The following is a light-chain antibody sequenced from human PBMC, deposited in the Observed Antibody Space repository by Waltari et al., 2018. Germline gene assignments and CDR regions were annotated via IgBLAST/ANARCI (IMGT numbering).Light chain of an antibody. J-gene: IGKJ2*03. Sequence: DIQMTQSPSTLSASAGDTITITCRASQSISNYLAWYQQKPGKAPKLLIYKASSSGSGVPSRISGSGSGTEYTLTISSLQPDDVATYYCQQYNTYSSFGQGTKLEIK. CDR3: QQYNTYSS. CDR1: QSISNY. V-gene: IGKV1-5*03. CDR2: KAS.